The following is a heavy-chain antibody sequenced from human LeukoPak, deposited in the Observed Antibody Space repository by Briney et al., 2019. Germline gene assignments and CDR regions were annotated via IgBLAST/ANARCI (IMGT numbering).Heavy chain of an antibody. D-gene: IGHD3-22*01. CDR3: AKDQSPSYYYDSSGYYGTPAFDL. CDR2: ISGSGGST. V-gene: IGHV3-23*01. Sequence: GGSLRLSCAASGFTFSSYAMSWVRQAPGKGLEWVEAISGSGGSTYYADAVKGRVAISRENFKNTRYLDMRSRRARDTAVYYCAKDQSPSYYYDSSGYYGTPAFDLWGQGTMVTVSS. J-gene: IGHJ3*01. CDR1: GFTFSSYA.